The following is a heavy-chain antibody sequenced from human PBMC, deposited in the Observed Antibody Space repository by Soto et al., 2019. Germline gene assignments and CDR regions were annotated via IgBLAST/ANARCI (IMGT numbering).Heavy chain of an antibody. D-gene: IGHD2-21*01. CDR1: GYIFIHYY. J-gene: IGHJ4*02. CDR2: INPNGGST. V-gene: IGHV1-46*01. Sequence: QVQLVQSGAEVKKPGASVQGSCKASGYIFIHYYIHWGRQAPGQGLEWMAIINPNGGSTNYAQKFQGRVTVTSDTSTSTVYMELNSLGSDYSAVYFCARSLLQGDFWGQGTLVTVSS. CDR3: ARSLLQGDF.